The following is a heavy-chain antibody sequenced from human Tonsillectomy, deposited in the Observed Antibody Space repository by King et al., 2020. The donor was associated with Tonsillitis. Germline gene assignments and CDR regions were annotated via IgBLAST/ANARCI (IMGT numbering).Heavy chain of an antibody. D-gene: IGHD5-18*01. Sequence: VQLVESGGGLVQPGGSLRLSCAASGFTFSSYAMSWVRQAPGKGLEWVSAISGSGGSTYYADSVKGRFTISRDNSKNTLYLQMNSLRAEDTAVYYCAKDSTVQLWRQDYFDYWGQGTLVTVSS. CDR2: ISGSGGST. CDR3: AKDSTVQLWRQDYFDY. CDR1: GFTFSSYA. V-gene: IGHV3-23*04. J-gene: IGHJ4*02.